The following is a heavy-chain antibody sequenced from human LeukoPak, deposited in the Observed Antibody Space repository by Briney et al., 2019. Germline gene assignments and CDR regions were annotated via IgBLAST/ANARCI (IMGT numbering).Heavy chain of an antibody. CDR3: AKNSGSYYYFDY. CDR1: GFNFGSDA. J-gene: IGHJ4*02. Sequence: GGSLRLSCTASGFNFGSDAMHWVRQAPGKGLEWVAFIWYDGSNDHYADSVKGRFTISRDNSKNTVCLQMNSLRAEDTAVYYCAKNSGSYYYFDYWGQRTLVTVSS. CDR2: IWYDGSND. V-gene: IGHV3-30*02. D-gene: IGHD1-26*01.